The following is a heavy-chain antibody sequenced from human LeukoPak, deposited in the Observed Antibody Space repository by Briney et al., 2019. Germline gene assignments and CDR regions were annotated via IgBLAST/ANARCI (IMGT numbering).Heavy chain of an antibody. V-gene: IGHV3-7*01. CDR3: ARSLDY. CDR2: IKHDGTEI. J-gene: IGHJ4*02. CDR1: GFTLSSHW. Sequence: GGSLRLSCAASGFTLSSHWMTWVRKAPGKGLEWVATIKHDGTEIYYVDSVKGRFTISRDNARSSLYLQMNSLRAEDTAVYYCARSLDYWGQGTLVTVSS.